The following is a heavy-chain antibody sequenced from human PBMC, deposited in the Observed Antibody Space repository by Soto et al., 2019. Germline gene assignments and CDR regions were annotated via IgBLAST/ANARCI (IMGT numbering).Heavy chain of an antibody. D-gene: IGHD2-15*01. CDR3: ARDYGHDCSGGTCYFYF. CDR2: LIPLFGTA. J-gene: IGHJ4*02. Sequence: QVQLVQSGAEVKKPGSSVKVSCKASGGTFSTYAINWVRQAPGHGLEWMGGLIPLFGTAKYAQKFQDRVTITADESTSTAHMELRSLRSEDTAVYYCARDYGHDCSGGTCYFYFWGQGTLVSVSS. V-gene: IGHV1-69*01. CDR1: GGTFSTYA.